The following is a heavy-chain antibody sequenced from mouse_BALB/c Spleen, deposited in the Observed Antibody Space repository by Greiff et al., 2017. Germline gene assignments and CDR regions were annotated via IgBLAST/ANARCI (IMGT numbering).Heavy chain of an antibody. CDR3: AREGVDWYFDV. CDR1: GFTFSSFG. CDR2: ISSGSSTI. J-gene: IGHJ1*01. D-gene: IGHD1-1*02. V-gene: IGHV5-17*02. Sequence: EVKLMESGGGLVQPGGSRKLSCAASGFTFSSFGMHWVRQAPEKGLEWVAYISSGSSTIYYADTVKGRFTISRDNPKNTLFLQMTSLRSEDTAMYYCAREGVDWYFDVWGAGTTVTVSS.